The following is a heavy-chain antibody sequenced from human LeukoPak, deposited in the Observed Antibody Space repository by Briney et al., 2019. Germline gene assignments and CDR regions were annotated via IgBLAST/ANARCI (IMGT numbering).Heavy chain of an antibody. J-gene: IGHJ4*02. CDR2: ISGSGGST. CDR1: GFTFSSYA. Sequence: GGSLRLSCAASGFTFSSYAMSWVRQAPGKGLEWVSAISGSGGSTYYADSVKGRFTISRDNSKNTLYLQMNSLRAEDTAVYYCAKGPDGFVVTAPYDYWGQGTLVTVSS. CDR3: AKGPDGFVVTAPYDY. V-gene: IGHV3-23*01. D-gene: IGHD2-21*02.